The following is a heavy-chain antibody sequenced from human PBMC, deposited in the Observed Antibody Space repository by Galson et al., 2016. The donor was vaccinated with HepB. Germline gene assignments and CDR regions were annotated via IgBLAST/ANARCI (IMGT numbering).Heavy chain of an antibody. J-gene: IGHJ5*02. CDR1: GVSISSSY. V-gene: IGHV4-59*01. Sequence: SETLSLTCTVSGVSISSSYWSWIRQPPGKGLEWIGYIYYTGSTYYNPSLKSRVTISVDTSKNQFSRKLTSVFAADTAVYYCARIQGPKGNWFDPWGQGTLVTVSS. CDR3: ARIQGPKGNWFDP. CDR2: IYYTGST.